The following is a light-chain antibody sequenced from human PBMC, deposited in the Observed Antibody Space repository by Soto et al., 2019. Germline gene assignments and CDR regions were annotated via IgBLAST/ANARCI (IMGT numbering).Light chain of an antibody. CDR1: SSNIGSNT. V-gene: IGLV1-44*01. CDR3: AAWDDSLNGPL. CDR2: SNN. Sequence: QSVLTQPPSAYGTPGQRVTISCSGSSSNIGSNTVDWYQQLPGMAPKVLMYSNNQRPSGVPDRFSGFKSGTSASLTISGLQSEDEADYYCAAWDDSLNGPLFGGGTKLTVL. J-gene: IGLJ3*02.